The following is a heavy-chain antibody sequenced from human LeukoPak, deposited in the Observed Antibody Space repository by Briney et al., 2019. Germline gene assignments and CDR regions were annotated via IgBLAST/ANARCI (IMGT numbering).Heavy chain of an antibody. Sequence: PSETLSLTCAVSGGSISSSNWWSWVRQPPGKGLEWIGEIYHSGSTNYNPSLKSRVTISVDKSKNQFSLKLSSVTAADTAVYYCARDLTYYYVGRTIYYMDVWGKGTTVTVSS. CDR1: GGSISSSNW. V-gene: IGHV4-4*02. CDR2: IYHSGST. D-gene: IGHD3-10*02. CDR3: ARDLTYYYVGRTIYYMDV. J-gene: IGHJ6*03.